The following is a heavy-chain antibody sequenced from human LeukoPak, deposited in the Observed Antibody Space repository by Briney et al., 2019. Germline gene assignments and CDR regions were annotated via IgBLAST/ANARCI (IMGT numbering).Heavy chain of an antibody. D-gene: IGHD6-13*01. CDR3: AKDWPSEWQQLPDYDALDI. J-gene: IGHJ3*02. CDR1: GFTFSNFA. CDR2: MSSVT. Sequence: GGSLRLSCAASGFTFSNFAMSWVRQAPGKGLEWVSAMSSVTYYADSVKGRFTISRDDSKSTLFLQMNSLRAEDTAVYYCAKDWPSEWQQLPDYDALDIWGQGTTVTVSA. V-gene: IGHV3-23*01.